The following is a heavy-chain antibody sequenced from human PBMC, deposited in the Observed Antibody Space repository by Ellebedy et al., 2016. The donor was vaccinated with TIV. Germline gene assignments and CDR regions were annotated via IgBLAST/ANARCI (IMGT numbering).Heavy chain of an antibody. CDR2: IYYSGST. Sequence: GSLRLXXAASGFTFSSYGMHWVRQAPGKGLEWIGSIYYSGSTNYNPSLKSRVTISVDTSKNQFSLKLSSVTAADTAVYYCARDPGFNQWDPIWGYYYYGMDVWGQGTTVTVSS. J-gene: IGHJ6*02. CDR3: ARDPGFNQWDPIWGYYYYGMDV. D-gene: IGHD1-26*01. CDR1: GFTFSSYG. V-gene: IGHV4-59*01.